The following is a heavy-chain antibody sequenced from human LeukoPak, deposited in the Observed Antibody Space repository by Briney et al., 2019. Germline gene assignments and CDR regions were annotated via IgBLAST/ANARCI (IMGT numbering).Heavy chain of an antibody. CDR2: IYYSGST. J-gene: IGHJ4*02. D-gene: IGHD3-16*01. CDR1: GGSFSSGSYY. V-gene: IGHV4-61*01. CDR3: ARLPSWGSNFDY. Sequence: SETLSLTCTVSGGSFSSGSYYWSWIRQPPEKGLEWIGYIYYSGSTNYNPSLKSRVTISVDKSKNQFSLKLSSVTAADTAVYYCARLPSWGSNFDYWGQGTLVTVSS.